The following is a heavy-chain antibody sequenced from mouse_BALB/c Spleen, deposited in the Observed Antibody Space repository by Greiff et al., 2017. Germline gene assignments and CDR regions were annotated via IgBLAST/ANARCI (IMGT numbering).Heavy chain of an antibody. J-gene: IGHJ4*01. Sequence: EVQLVESGGGLVKPGGSLKLSCAASGFTFSDYYMYWVRQTPEKRLEWVATISDGGSYTYYPDSVKGRFTISRDNAKNNLYLQMSSLKSEDTAMYYCARDRNYGSSQGAMDYWGQGTSVTVSS. V-gene: IGHV5-4*02. CDR2: ISDGGSYT. D-gene: IGHD1-1*01. CDR1: GFTFSDYY. CDR3: ARDRNYGSSQGAMDY.